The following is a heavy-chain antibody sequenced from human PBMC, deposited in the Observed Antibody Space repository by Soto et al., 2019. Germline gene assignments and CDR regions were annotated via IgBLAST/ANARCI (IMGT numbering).Heavy chain of an antibody. Sequence: QVQLQESDPGLVKPSETLSLTCTVSGASISAYAWSWIRQPAGKGLEWIGRLYSSGNTNYNPSFKSRLTMSADTSKNQFSLKLSSVTAADTAVYYCARGPYSSGWYVVDYWGQGTLVTVSS. J-gene: IGHJ4*02. V-gene: IGHV4-4*07. CDR1: GASISAYA. CDR3: ARGPYSSGWYVVDY. CDR2: LYSSGNT. D-gene: IGHD6-19*01.